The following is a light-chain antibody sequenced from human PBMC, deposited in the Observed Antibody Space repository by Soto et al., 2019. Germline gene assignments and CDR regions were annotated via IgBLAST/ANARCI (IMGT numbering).Light chain of an antibody. J-gene: IGKJ4*01. CDR3: QQYASSPLT. CDR2: GAS. V-gene: IGKV3-20*01. Sequence: EIVLTQSPGTLSLSPGERGTLSCRASQSVSKNYLAWYQQKPGQAPRLLIYGASSRATGIPDRFSDSGSGTDFTLTISRLEPEDFAVYSCQQYASSPLTFGGGTKVEIK. CDR1: QSVSKNY.